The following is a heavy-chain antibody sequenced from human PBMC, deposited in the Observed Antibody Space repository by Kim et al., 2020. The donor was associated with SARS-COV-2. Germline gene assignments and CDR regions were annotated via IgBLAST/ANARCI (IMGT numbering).Heavy chain of an antibody. V-gene: IGHV1-69*06. CDR2: ITPIFGTT. J-gene: IGHJ6*02. CDR1: GGTFTTYT. D-gene: IGHD5-12*01. CDR3: ARDHIVPTILYYYGMDV. Sequence: SVKVSCKASGGTFTTYTIGWVRQAPGQGLEWVGGITPIFGTTNYAQKFQGRVTLTADTTTSTVYMELKSLRSEDTAVYYCARDHIVPTILYYYGMDVWDQGTTATVSS.